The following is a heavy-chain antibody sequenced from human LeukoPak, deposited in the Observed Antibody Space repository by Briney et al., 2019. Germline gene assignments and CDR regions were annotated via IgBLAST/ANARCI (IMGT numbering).Heavy chain of an antibody. CDR3: AKSKSQYFDY. CDR2: ISSSSTI. V-gene: IGHV3-48*01. CDR1: GFTFSSYS. Sequence: PGGSLRLSCAASGFTFSSYSMNWVRQAPGKGLEWVSYISSSSTIYYADSVKGRFTISRDNAKNSLYLQMNSLRAEDTAVYYCAKSKSQYFDYWGQGTLVTVSS. J-gene: IGHJ4*02.